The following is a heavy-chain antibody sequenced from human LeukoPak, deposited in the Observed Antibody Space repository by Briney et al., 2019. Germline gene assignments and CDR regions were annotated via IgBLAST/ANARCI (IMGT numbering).Heavy chain of an antibody. D-gene: IGHD3-10*02. CDR3: AELGITMIGGV. J-gene: IGHJ6*04. Sequence: GGSLRLSCAASGFTFSSYEMNWVRQAPGKGLEWVSYISSSGSTIYYADSVKGRFTISRDNAKNSLYLQMNSLGAEDTAVYYCAELGITMIGGVWGKGTTVTISS. CDR2: ISSSGSTI. CDR1: GFTFSSYE. V-gene: IGHV3-48*03.